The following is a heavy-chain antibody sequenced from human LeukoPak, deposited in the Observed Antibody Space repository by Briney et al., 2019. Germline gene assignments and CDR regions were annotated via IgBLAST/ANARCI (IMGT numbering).Heavy chain of an antibody. CDR2: IKSKTDGETT. D-gene: IGHD2-15*01. CDR1: GFTFNNAW. Sequence: PGGSLRLSCAASGFTFNNAWMTWVRQAPGKGLEWVGRIKSKTDGETTDYAAPVKGRFTISGEDSRNTLYLQMNSLKTEDTALYYCTTAPCSTGSCYPDDAFDIWGQGTLVTVSS. V-gene: IGHV3-15*01. CDR3: TTAPCSTGSCYPDDAFDI. J-gene: IGHJ3*02.